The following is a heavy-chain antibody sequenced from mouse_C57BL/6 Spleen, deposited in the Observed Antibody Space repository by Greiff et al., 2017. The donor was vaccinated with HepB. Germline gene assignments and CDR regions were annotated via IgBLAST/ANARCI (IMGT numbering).Heavy chain of an antibody. J-gene: IGHJ3*01. CDR2: IRNKANGYTT. V-gene: IGHV7-3*01. Sequence: EVMLVESGGGLVQPGGSLSLSCAASGFTFTDYYMSWVRQPPGKALEWLGFIRNKANGYTTEYSASVKGRFTISRDNSQSILYLQMNALRAEDSSTYYCARYDYGNYEAYWGQGTLVTVSA. D-gene: IGHD2-1*01. CDR3: ARYDYGNYEAY. CDR1: GFTFTDYY.